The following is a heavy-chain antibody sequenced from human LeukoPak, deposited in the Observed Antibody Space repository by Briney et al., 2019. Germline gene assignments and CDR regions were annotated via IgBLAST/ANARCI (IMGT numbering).Heavy chain of an antibody. CDR2: IYVADSES. D-gene: IGHD6-19*01. CDR3: ARVGAAVVGKFDY. V-gene: IGHV5-51*01. CDR1: GDRLTSYW. Sequence: GESLKISCKASGDRLTSYWIAWVRQMPGRGLEWMGIIYVADSESRYSPSFQGQVTMSVNKSISTAYLQWSSLKASDTAMYYCARVGAAVVGKFDYWGQGTLVIVSP. J-gene: IGHJ4*02.